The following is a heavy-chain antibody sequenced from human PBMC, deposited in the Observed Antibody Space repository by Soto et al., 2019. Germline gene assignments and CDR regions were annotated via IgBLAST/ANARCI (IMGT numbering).Heavy chain of an antibody. V-gene: IGHV3-33*01. CDR3: ARDGEPVFYYFDY. D-gene: IGHD7-27*01. CDR2: IWYDGSNK. CDR1: GFTFSSYG. Sequence: PGGSLRLSCAASGFTFSSYGMHWVRQAPGKGLEWVAVIWYDGSNKYYADSVKGRFTISRDNSKNTLYLQMNSLRAEDTAVYYCARDGEPVFYYFDYWGQGTLVTVSS. J-gene: IGHJ4*02.